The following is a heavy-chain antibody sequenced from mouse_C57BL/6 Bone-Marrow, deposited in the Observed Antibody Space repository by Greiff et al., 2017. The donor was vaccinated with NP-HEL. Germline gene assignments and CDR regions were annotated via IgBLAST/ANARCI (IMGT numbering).Heavy chain of an antibody. CDR3: AIDYDGSSSLDY. J-gene: IGHJ2*01. V-gene: IGHV1-72*01. CDR2: IDPNSGGT. D-gene: IGHD1-1*01. CDR1: GYTFTSYL. Sequence: VQLQQPGAELVKPGASVKLSCKASGYTFTSYLMHWVKQRPGRGLEWIGRIDPNSGGTKYNEKFKSKATLTVDKPSSTAYMQRNSLTSEDSAVYYCAIDYDGSSSLDYWGQGTTLTVSS.